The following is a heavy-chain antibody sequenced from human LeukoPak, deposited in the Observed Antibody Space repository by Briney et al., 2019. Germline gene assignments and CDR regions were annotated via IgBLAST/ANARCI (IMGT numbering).Heavy chain of an antibody. CDR2: IWYDGSNK. D-gene: IGHD3-22*01. Sequence: PGGSLRLSCAASGFTFSSYGMHWVRQASGKGLEWVAVIWYDGSNKYYADSVKGRFTISRDNSKNTLYLQMNSLRAEDTAVYYCAREGDYYDSSGLAKGFDYWGQGTLVTVSS. CDR1: GFTFSSYG. V-gene: IGHV3-33*01. J-gene: IGHJ4*02. CDR3: AREGDYYDSSGLAKGFDY.